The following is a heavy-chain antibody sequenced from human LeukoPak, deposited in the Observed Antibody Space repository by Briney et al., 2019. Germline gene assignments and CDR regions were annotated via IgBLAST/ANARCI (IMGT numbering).Heavy chain of an antibody. CDR2: MNPNSGNT. D-gene: IGHD3-3*01. Sequence: ASVKVSCQASGYTFTSYDINWVRQATGQGLEWMGWMNPNSGNTGYAQKFQGRVTITRNTSISTAYMELSSLRSEETAVYYCARGFRRIFGVVIGYYFDYWGQGTLVTVSS. CDR1: GYTFTSYD. V-gene: IGHV1-8*03. CDR3: ARGFRRIFGVVIGYYFDY. J-gene: IGHJ4*02.